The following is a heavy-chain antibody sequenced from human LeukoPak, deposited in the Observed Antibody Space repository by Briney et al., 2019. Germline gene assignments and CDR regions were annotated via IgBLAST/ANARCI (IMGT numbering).Heavy chain of an antibody. CDR1: GFTFSSYV. D-gene: IGHD6-13*01. V-gene: IGHV3-30*03. CDR2: ISYDGSNK. J-gene: IGHJ4*02. Sequence: GRSLRLSCAASGFTFSSYVMHWVRQAPGKGLEWVAVISYDGSNKYYVDSVKGRFTISRDNSKNTLYLQMNSLRPEDTAVYYCATDSSPDFWGQGTLVTVSS. CDR3: ATDSSPDF.